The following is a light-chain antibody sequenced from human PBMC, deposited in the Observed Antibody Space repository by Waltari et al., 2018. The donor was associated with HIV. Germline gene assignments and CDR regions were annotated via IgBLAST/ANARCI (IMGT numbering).Light chain of an antibody. CDR1: SSDVGGSKY. J-gene: IGLJ3*02. CDR3: NSYAGSNNWV. Sequence: QSALTQPPSASGSPGQSVTISCTGTSSDVGGSKYVSWYQQHPGKAPKLMIYEVNKRPSAVPDRFSRSQSANTASLTVSELQADDEADYYCNSYAGSNNWVFGGGTKLTVL. CDR2: EVN. V-gene: IGLV2-8*01.